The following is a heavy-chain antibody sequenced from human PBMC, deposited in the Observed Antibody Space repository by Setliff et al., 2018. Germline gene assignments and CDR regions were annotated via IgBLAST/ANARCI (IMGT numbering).Heavy chain of an antibody. V-gene: IGHV4-39*07. CDR3: ARVRSYGSGNYYYYYYDMDV. CDR2: IFWGGTT. D-gene: IGHD3-10*01. J-gene: IGHJ6*01. Sequence: SETLSLTCTVSGGSITSSSYYWGWVRQPPGKGLEWIGTIFWGGTTYYNPSLNSRGTISVDTSRDQFSLKLSSVTAADTALYYCARVRSYGSGNYYYYYYDMDVWG. CDR1: GGSITSSSYY.